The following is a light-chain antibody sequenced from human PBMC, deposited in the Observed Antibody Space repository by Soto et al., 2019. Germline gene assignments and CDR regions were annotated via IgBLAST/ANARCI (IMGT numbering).Light chain of an antibody. V-gene: IGKV3-15*01. CDR1: QSISTN. CDR2: GAS. Sequence: EIVMTQSPATLSVFPGERATLSCRASQSISTNLAWYQQKPGRAPRLLIYGASARATGIPARFSGSGSGTEFTLTISSLQSEDFAVYYCNQYNNWPPYTFGQGTKLEIK. CDR3: NQYNNWPPYT. J-gene: IGKJ2*01.